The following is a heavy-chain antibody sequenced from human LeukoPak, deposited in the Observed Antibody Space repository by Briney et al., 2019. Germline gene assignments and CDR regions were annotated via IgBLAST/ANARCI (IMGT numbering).Heavy chain of an antibody. CDR3: ARSRYRGNFVY. D-gene: IGHD3-10*01. CDR2: INPSGGST. CDR1: GYTFTSYY. V-gene: IGHV1-46*01. J-gene: IGHJ4*02. Sequence: ASVKVSCKASGYTFTSYYMHWVRQDPGQGLEWMGIINPSGGSTSYAQKFQGRVTMTRDTSTSTVYMELSSLRSEDTAVYYCARSRYRGNFVYWGQGTLVTVSS.